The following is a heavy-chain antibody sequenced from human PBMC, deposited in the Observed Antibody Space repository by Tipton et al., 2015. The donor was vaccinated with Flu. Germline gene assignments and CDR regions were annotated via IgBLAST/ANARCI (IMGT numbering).Heavy chain of an antibody. V-gene: IGHV4-4*07. J-gene: IGHJ4*02. CDR1: GGSISSYY. CDR3: ARHGGYYFDY. Sequence: TLSLTCTVSGGSISSYYWAWIRQPAGKGLEWIGRIYTSGSTKYNPSLESRVTMSVDTSKNQFSLKLSSVNAADTAVYYCARHGGYYFDYWGQGTLVTVSS. CDR2: IYTSGST. D-gene: IGHD4-23*01.